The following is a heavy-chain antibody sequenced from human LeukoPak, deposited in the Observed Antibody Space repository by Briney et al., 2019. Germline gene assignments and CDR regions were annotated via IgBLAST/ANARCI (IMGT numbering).Heavy chain of an antibody. CDR2: IYYSGST. D-gene: IGHD5-24*01. CDR3: ARQRWLQFFDY. CDR1: GASITSRIST. V-gene: IGHV4-39*01. J-gene: IGHJ4*02. Sequence: SETLSLTGPFPGASITSRISTWGWIRNPPGKGLEWIGSIYYSGSTYYNPSLKSRVTISVDTSKNQFSLKLSSVTAADTAVYYCARQRWLQFFDYWGQGTLVTVSS.